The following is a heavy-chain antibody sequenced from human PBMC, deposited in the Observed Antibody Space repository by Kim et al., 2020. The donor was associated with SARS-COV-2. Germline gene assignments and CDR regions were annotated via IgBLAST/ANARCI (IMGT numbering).Heavy chain of an antibody. Sequence: GGSLRLSCAASGFTFSSYAMHWVRQAPGKGLEWVAVISYDGSNKYYADSVKGRFTISRDNSKNTLYLQMNSLRAEDTAVYYCARPYYYDSSGYYLPAEYFQHWGQGTLVTVSS. J-gene: IGHJ1*01. V-gene: IGHV3-30*04. CDR2: ISYDGSNK. CDR3: ARPYYYDSSGYYLPAEYFQH. D-gene: IGHD3-22*01. CDR1: GFTFSSYA.